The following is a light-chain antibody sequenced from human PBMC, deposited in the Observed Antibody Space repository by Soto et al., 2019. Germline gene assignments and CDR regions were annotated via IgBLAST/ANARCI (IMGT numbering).Light chain of an antibody. CDR3: QSYDSSLSGPNWV. CDR1: SSNIGAGYD. Sequence: QSVLTQPPSVSGAPGQRVTISCTGSSSNIGAGYDVHWYQQLPGTAPKLLIYGNSNRPSGVPDRFSGPKSGTSASLAITGLQAEDEADYYCQSYDSSLSGPNWVFGGGTQLTVL. V-gene: IGLV1-40*01. CDR2: GNS. J-gene: IGLJ3*02.